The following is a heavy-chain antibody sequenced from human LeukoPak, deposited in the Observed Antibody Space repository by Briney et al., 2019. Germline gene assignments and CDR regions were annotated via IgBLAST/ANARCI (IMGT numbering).Heavy chain of an antibody. CDR2: FSHGGADT. Sequence: GGSLRLSCEASGFMFVSYAMSWVRQAPGKGLEWVSTFSHGGADTFYADSVKGRFTISTDNSRNTLYLQMNSLRAEDTAVYYCARDSFPTYYYDSSGYQGYFDYWGQGTLVTVSS. V-gene: IGHV3-23*01. CDR3: ARDSFPTYYYDSSGYQGYFDY. D-gene: IGHD3-22*01. J-gene: IGHJ4*02. CDR1: GFMFVSYA.